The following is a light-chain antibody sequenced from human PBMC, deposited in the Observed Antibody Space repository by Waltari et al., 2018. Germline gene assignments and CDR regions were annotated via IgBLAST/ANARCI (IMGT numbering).Light chain of an antibody. J-gene: IGKJ1*01. CDR3: QQYNNWRT. V-gene: IGKV3-15*01. CDR2: GAS. CDR1: QSVRTN. Sequence: EIVMTQSPATLSVSTGERATLSCRASQSVRTNLAWYQQKPGQAPSLLIYGASTRATGIPARFSGSGSGTEFTLTISSLQSEDFAVYYCQQYNNWRTFGQGTKVEIK.